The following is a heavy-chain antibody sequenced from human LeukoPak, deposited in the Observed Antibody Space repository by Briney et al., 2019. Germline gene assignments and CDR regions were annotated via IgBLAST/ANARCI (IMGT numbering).Heavy chain of an antibody. V-gene: IGHV4-4*07. Sequence: SETLSLTCTVSGGSISSYYWSWVRQPAGKGLEWIGRIYTSGSTNYNPSLKSRVTMSVDTSKNQFSLKLSSVTAADTAVYYCARESDFGVVMDVWGQGTTVTVSS. CDR2: IYTSGST. J-gene: IGHJ6*02. CDR3: ARESDFGVVMDV. D-gene: IGHD3-3*01. CDR1: GGSISSYY.